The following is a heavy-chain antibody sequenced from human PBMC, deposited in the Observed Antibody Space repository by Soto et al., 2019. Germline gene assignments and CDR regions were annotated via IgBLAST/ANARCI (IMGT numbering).Heavy chain of an antibody. Sequence: ASVQVSCKGSGGTFSSYDINWVRQASGQGLEWMGWMNPNSGNTGYAQKFQGRVTMTRNTSISTAYMELSSLRSEDTAVYYCARAKMGYDFWSGTEEYYYGMDVWGQGTTVT. D-gene: IGHD3-3*01. CDR3: ARAKMGYDFWSGTEEYYYGMDV. CDR2: MNPNSGNT. CDR1: GGTFSSYD. V-gene: IGHV1-8*02. J-gene: IGHJ6*02.